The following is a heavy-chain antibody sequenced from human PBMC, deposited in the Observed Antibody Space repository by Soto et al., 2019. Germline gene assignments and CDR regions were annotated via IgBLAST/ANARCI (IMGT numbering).Heavy chain of an antibody. CDR2: INPNGGT. V-gene: IGHV1-2*02. CDR1: GYPLTNNS. J-gene: IGHJ4*02. Sequence: APVKVSCKASGYPLTNNSMHWVREAPGQGLEWMGWINPNGGTNYAQKFQGRVTMTRDTSISTAYMELSRLRSDDTAVYYCARSLTTLTTLLDYWGQGNLVTVSS. CDR3: ARSLTTLTTLLDY. D-gene: IGHD4-17*01.